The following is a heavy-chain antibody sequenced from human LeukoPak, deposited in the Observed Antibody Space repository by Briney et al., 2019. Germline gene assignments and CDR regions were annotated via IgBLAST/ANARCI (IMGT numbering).Heavy chain of an antibody. D-gene: IGHD6-19*01. CDR3: ARGGSGWPAHDAFDI. CDR2: ISYDGSNK. V-gene: IGHV3-30*04. J-gene: IGHJ3*02. Sequence: GGSLRLSCAASGFTFSSYAMHWVRQATGKGLQWVAVISYDGSNKYYADSVKGRFTISRDNSKNTLYLQMNSLRAEDTAVYYCARGGSGWPAHDAFDIWGQGTMVTVSS. CDR1: GFTFSSYA.